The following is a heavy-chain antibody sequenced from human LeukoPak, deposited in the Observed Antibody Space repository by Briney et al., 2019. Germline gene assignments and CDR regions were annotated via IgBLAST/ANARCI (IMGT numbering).Heavy chain of an antibody. CDR1: GFTFSSYA. D-gene: IGHD3-3*01. CDR3: ARGKRITIRYYYYMDV. CDR2: ISYDGSNK. Sequence: GGSLRLSCAASGFTFSSYAMHWVRQAPGKGLEWVAVISYDGSNKYYADSVKGRFTISRDNSKNTLYLQMNSLRAEDTAVYYCARGKRITIRYYYYMDVWAKGPRSPSP. J-gene: IGHJ6*03. V-gene: IGHV3-30*04.